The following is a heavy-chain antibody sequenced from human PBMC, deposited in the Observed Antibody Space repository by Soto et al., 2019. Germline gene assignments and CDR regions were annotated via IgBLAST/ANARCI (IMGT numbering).Heavy chain of an antibody. CDR1: GYSFPNYW. Sequence: GESLKISCQGSGYSFPNYWIGWVRQMPGKGLEWMGIIYPGDSNTRYSPSFQGQVTISADKSISTAYLQWGSLKASDTALYYCARGLFYFDSWGQGTLVTVSS. CDR2: IYPGDSNT. V-gene: IGHV5-51*01. J-gene: IGHJ4*02. CDR3: ARGLFYFDS.